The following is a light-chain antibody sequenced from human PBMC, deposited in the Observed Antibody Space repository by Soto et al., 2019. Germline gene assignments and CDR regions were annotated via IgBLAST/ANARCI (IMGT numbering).Light chain of an antibody. CDR3: QQYGSSPRT. CDR1: QSVDSN. V-gene: IGKV3-20*01. Sequence: EIVMTQSPGTLSVSTWEGATLSCRASQSVDSNLAWYQQIPGQAPRLLISDASRRATGIPDRFSGSGSGTEFTLTISGLEPEDFAVYYCQQYGSSPRTFGQGTKVDIK. J-gene: IGKJ1*01. CDR2: DAS.